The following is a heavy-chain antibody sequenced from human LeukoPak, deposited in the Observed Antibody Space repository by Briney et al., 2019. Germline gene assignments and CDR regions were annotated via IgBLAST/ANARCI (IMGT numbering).Heavy chain of an antibody. Sequence: SETLSLTCAVHGGSFSGYYWSWIRQPPGKGLEWIGEINHSGSTNYNPSLKSRVTISVDTSKNQFSLKLSSVTAADTAVYYCARGRGYSYLLDYWGQGTLVTVSS. CDR2: INHSGST. D-gene: IGHD5-18*01. V-gene: IGHV4-34*01. J-gene: IGHJ4*02. CDR1: GGSFSGYY. CDR3: ARGRGYSYLLDY.